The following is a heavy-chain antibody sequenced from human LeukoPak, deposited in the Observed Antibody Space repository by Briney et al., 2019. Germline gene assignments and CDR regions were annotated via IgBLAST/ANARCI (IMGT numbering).Heavy chain of an antibody. CDR3: AREIIETITMIVEDY. Sequence: ASVKVSCKASGYTFTGYYMHWVRQAPGQGLEWMGWINPNSGGTNYAQKFQGRVTMTRDTSISTAYMELSRLRSDDTAVYYCAREIIETITMIVEDYWGQGTLVTVSS. V-gene: IGHV1-2*02. CDR1: GYTFTGYY. CDR2: INPNSGGT. D-gene: IGHD3-22*01. J-gene: IGHJ4*02.